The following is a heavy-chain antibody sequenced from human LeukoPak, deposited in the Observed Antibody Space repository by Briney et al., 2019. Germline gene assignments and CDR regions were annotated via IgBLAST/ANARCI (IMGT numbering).Heavy chain of an antibody. J-gene: IGHJ6*02. CDR1: GYTFTGYY. D-gene: IGHD2-15*01. V-gene: IGHV1-2*04. CDR2: INPNSGGT. Sequence: ASVKVSCKASGYTFTGYYMHWVRQAPGQGLEWMGWINPNSGGTNYAQKFQGWVTMTRDTSISTAYMELSRLRSDDTAVYYCARDRGYCSGGSCKYYYGMDVWGQGTTVTVSS. CDR3: ARDRGYCSGGSCKYYYGMDV.